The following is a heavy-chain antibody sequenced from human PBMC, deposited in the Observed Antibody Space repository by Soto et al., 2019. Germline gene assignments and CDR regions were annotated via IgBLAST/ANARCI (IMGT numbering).Heavy chain of an antibody. V-gene: IGHV1-24*01. CDR3: ATVISSGWYITNWFDP. CDR1: GYTLTELS. Sequence: GASVKVTCKVSGYTLTELSMHWVRQAPGKGLEWMGGFDPEDGETIYAQKFQGRVTMTEDTSTDTAYMELSSLRSEDTAVYYCATVISSGWYITNWFDPWGQGTLVTVSS. J-gene: IGHJ5*02. CDR2: FDPEDGET. D-gene: IGHD6-19*01.